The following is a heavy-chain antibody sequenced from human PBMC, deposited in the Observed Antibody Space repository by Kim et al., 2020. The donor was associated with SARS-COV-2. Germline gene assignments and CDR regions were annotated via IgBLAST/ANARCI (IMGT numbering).Heavy chain of an antibody. J-gene: IGHJ5*02. D-gene: IGHD3-10*01. CDR2: ISGSGGST. CDR1: GFTFSSYA. Sequence: GGSLRLSCAASGFTFSSYAMSWVRQAPGKGLEWVSAISGSGGSTYYADSVKGRFTISRDNSKNTLYLQMNSLRDEDTAVYYCAKDNLMVRGPKTRGWFDPWGQGTLVTVSS. CDR3: AKDNLMVRGPKTRGWFDP. V-gene: IGHV3-23*01.